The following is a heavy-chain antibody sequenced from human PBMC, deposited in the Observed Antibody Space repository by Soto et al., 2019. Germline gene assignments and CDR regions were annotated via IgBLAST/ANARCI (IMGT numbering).Heavy chain of an antibody. D-gene: IGHD3-22*01. Sequence: SETLSLTCTVSDGSISTSSYYWGWIRQSPGKGLEWIGTIFYTGRTYYNPSLESRVTLSVDTSKNQFSLHLTSVTAADTAVYYCTRHHPHHYDSSGYFDYWGQGTLVTVSA. CDR3: TRHHPHHYDSSGYFDY. CDR2: IFYTGRT. CDR1: DGSISTSSYY. J-gene: IGHJ4*02. V-gene: IGHV4-39*01.